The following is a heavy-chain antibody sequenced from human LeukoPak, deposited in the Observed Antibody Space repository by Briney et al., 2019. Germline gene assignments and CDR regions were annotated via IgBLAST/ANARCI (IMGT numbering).Heavy chain of an antibody. CDR2: INPNSGGT. V-gene: IGHV1-2*02. Sequence: EASVKVSCKASGYTFTTYGISWVRQAPGQGLEWMGWINPNSGGTNYAQKFQGRVTMTRDTSISTAYMELSRLRSDDTAVYYCAGYVSNDAFDIWGQRTKVTVSS. CDR1: GYTFTTYG. D-gene: IGHD3-16*01. CDR3: AGYVSNDAFDI. J-gene: IGHJ3*02.